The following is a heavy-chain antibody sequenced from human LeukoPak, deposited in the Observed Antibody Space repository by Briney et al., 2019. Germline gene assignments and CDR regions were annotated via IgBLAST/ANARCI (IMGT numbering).Heavy chain of an antibody. V-gene: IGHV3-74*01. CDR2: INSDGSAT. CDR3: TREHGLDV. Sequence: GGSLRLSCAASGFTFSSYWMSWVRQATGKGLMWVSQINSDGSATSCADPVKGRCTISRDNAKNMLYLEMNSLRVEETAVYFCTREHGLDVWGQGTTVTVSS. CDR1: GFTFSSYW. J-gene: IGHJ6*02.